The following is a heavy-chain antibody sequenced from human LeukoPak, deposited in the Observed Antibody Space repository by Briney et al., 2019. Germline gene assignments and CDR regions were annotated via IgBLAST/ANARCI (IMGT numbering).Heavy chain of an antibody. CDR3: ARDRGSGWYDY. J-gene: IGHJ4*02. CDR1: GFTFSSYG. Sequence: GGSLRLSCAASGFTFSSYGMHWVRQAPGKGLEWVAVISYDGSNKYYADSVKGRFTISRDNSKNTLYLQMNSLRAEDTAVYYCARDRGSGWYDYWGQGTLVTVSS. D-gene: IGHD6-19*01. CDR2: ISYDGSNK. V-gene: IGHV3-30*03.